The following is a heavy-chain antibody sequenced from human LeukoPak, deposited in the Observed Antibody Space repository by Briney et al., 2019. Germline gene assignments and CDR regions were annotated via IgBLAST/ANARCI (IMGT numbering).Heavy chain of an antibody. D-gene: IGHD1-26*01. CDR3: ARDSVGPEY. Sequence: GGSLRLSCAAPGFTFSRYWMSWVRQAPGKGLEWVANIRQDGSEKHYLDSVKGRITISRDNAKNSLYLQMNSLRAEDTAVYYCARDSVGPEYWGQGTLVTVSS. CDR1: GFTFSRYW. V-gene: IGHV3-7*01. CDR2: IRQDGSEK. J-gene: IGHJ4*02.